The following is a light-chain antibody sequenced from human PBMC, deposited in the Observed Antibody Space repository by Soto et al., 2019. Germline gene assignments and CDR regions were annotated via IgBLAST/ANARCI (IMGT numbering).Light chain of an antibody. CDR1: SSNSGSNT. V-gene: IGLV1-44*01. J-gene: IGLJ1*01. CDR3: AAWDGTLNGYV. Sequence: QSVLTQPPSASGTPGQRATISCSGSSSNSGSNTVNWYQQLPGTAPKLLIYNTKQRPSGVPDRFSGTQSGTSASLAISGLQSEDEADYYCAAWDGTLNGYVFGTGTKVTVL. CDR2: NTK.